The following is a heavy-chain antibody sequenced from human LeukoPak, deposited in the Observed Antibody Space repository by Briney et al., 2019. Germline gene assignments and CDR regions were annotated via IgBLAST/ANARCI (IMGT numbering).Heavy chain of an antibody. Sequence: GGSLRLSCAASGFTFSSYEMNWVRRAPGKGLEWVSYISSSGSTIYYADSVKGRFTISRDNAKNSLYLQMNSLRAEDTAVYYCAREGTGYYGMDVWGQGTTVTVSS. CDR2: ISSSGSTI. V-gene: IGHV3-48*03. CDR1: GFTFSSYE. CDR3: AREGTGYYGMDV. J-gene: IGHJ6*02. D-gene: IGHD1-14*01.